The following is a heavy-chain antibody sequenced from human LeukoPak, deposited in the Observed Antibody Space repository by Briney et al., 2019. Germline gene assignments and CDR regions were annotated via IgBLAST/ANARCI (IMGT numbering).Heavy chain of an antibody. J-gene: IGHJ4*02. D-gene: IGHD2-2*01. CDR3: ARTIVVVPAPYFDY. CDR2: IYYSGST. Sequence: SQTLSLTCTVSGGSISSGGYYWSWIRQHPGKGLEWIGYIYYSGSTYYNPSLKSRVTISVDTSKNQFSLKLSSVTAADTAVYYCARTIVVVPAPYFDYWGQGTLSPSPQ. CDR1: GGSISSGGYY. V-gene: IGHV4-31*03.